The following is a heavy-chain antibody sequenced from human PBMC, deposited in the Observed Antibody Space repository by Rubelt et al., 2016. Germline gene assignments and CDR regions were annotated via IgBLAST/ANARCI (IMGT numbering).Heavy chain of an antibody. CDR1: GGPISRYS. CDR2: IYDSGTT. Sequence: QVQLQESGPGLVKPSETLSLTCIVSGGPISRYSWSWIRQSPGKGLEWIGYIYDSGTTNYNPTLKRRVTISVHTSKNKFSLKLRSVTAADTAVYLCARVERAGLLWDGWGQGTAVTVSS. CDR3: ARVERAGLLWDG. D-gene: IGHD3-10*01. V-gene: IGHV4-59*01. J-gene: IGHJ6*02.